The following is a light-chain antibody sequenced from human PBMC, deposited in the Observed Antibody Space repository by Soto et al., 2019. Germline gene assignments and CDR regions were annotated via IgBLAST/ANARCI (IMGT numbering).Light chain of an antibody. CDR3: QQHGSSPRT. CDR2: GAS. J-gene: IGKJ1*01. Sequence: EIVLTQSTGTLSLSPGERATLSCRASQSVSSSYLAWYQQKPGHAPRPLIYGASSRAIGIPDRFSGSGSGTDFTLTISRLEPEDFAVYYCQQHGSSPRTFGEGTKVEIK. CDR1: QSVSSSY. V-gene: IGKV3-20*01.